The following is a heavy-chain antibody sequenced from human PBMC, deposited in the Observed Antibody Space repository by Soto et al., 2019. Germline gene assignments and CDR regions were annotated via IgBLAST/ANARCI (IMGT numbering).Heavy chain of an antibody. J-gene: IGHJ5*02. V-gene: IGHV4-31*03. CDR3: ARDDYGDYKGWWFDP. Sequence: QVQLQESGPGLVKPSQTLSLTCTVSGGSISSGGYYWSWIRQHPGKGLEWIGYIYYSGSTYYNPSLKSRVTISVDTSKKQFSLKLSSVTAADTAVYYCARDDYGDYKGWWFDPWGQGTLVTVSS. CDR2: IYYSGST. D-gene: IGHD4-17*01. CDR1: GGSISSGGYY.